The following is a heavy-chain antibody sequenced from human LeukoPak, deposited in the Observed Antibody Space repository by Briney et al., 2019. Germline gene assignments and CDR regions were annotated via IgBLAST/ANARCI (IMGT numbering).Heavy chain of an antibody. CDR3: ARDRPYTGGWRGFDY. V-gene: IGHV1-69*13. D-gene: IGHD6-19*01. Sequence: GASVKDSFKASGGTFIRYAINWVRQAPGQGLEWMGGIIPMFGIANYAQKFQGRVTITADESTSTAYMELSSLRSEDTAVYYCARDRPYTGGWRGFDYWGEGTLVTVSS. J-gene: IGHJ4*02. CDR1: GGTFIRYA. CDR2: IIPMFGIA.